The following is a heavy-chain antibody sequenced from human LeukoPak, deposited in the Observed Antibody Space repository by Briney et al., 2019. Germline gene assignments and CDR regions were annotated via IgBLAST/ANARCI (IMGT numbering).Heavy chain of an antibody. CDR2: SHNSGET. Sequence: SETLSLTCTISGASMTNYYWSWIRQPPGKGLEWIAYSHNSGETKYNPPLKSRITISVDTSENQFSLKLGSVTAADTAVYYCARRPGGTAAFDIWGQGTTVTVSA. CDR1: GASMTNYY. D-gene: IGHD1-14*01. J-gene: IGHJ3*02. V-gene: IGHV4-59*08. CDR3: ARRPGGTAAFDI.